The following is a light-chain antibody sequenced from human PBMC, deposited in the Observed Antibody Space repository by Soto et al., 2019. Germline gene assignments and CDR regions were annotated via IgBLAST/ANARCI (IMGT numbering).Light chain of an antibody. CDR3: QKRHMWPIT. CDR1: QSVGSS. CDR2: DAS. J-gene: IGKJ5*01. V-gene: IGKV3-11*01. Sequence: DIVLTQSPAALCFSPGARATVSWRASQSVGSSLAWYQQRPGQAPRLLIYDASIRATGIKARFSGSESGTDFTLTIRSIEPEDSAVYYCQKRHMWPITCGQGTQREIK.